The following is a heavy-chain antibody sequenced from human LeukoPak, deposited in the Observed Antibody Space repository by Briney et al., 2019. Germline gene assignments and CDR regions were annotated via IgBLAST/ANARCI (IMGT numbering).Heavy chain of an antibody. D-gene: IGHD2-21*01. CDR2: ISGRGDNT. V-gene: IGHV3-23*01. CDR3: AKADCGGADCHVRDF. Sequence: GGSLRLSCAASGFTFSNYAMSWVRQAPGRGLEWVSIISGRGDNTKYADPVKGRFTISRDNSKNTLSLQMNSLRAEDTAVYYCAKADCGGADCHVRDFWGQGTLVTVSS. J-gene: IGHJ4*02. CDR1: GFTFSNYA.